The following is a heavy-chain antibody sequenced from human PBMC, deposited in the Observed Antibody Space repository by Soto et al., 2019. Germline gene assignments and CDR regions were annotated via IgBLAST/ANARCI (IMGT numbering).Heavy chain of an antibody. CDR1: GLTVSNNY. J-gene: IGHJ4*02. Sequence: EVHLVESGGGLIQPGGSLRLSCAASGLTVSNNYMSWVRQAPGKGLEWVSIIYSGGSTYYADSVTGRFTISRDNSKNTLYLPMDSLRTEDTAVYYCARAFNWNDAYFDYWGQGTLVTASS. CDR2: IYSGGST. D-gene: IGHD1-1*01. CDR3: ARAFNWNDAYFDY. V-gene: IGHV3-53*01.